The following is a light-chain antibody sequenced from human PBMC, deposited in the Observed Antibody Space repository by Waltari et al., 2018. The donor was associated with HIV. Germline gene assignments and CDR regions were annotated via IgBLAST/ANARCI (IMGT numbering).Light chain of an antibody. Sequence: DIVMNQSPDSLAVSLGERATIHCTSSPGVLASSANQHYLAWYQQRPGQPPTLLIYLASSRESGVPDRFSGSGSGTDFALTISSLQAEDVAVYYCQQYFLTPFTFGGGTKVEIK. CDR2: LAS. J-gene: IGKJ4*01. CDR1: PGVLASSANQHY. CDR3: QQYFLTPFT. V-gene: IGKV4-1*01.